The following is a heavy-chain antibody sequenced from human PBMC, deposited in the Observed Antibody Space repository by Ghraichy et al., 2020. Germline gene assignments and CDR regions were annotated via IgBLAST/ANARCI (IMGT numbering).Heavy chain of an antibody. CDR1: GGSISSSPYY. D-gene: IGHD3-10*01. CDR2: VYYSGST. V-gene: IGHV4-39*01. J-gene: IGHJ4*02. CDR3: ARLAYYVSGSNREY. Sequence: SETLSLTCTVSGGSISSSPYYWGWIRQPPGKGLEWIGSVYYSGSTYYNPSLKSRVTISVDTSKNQFSLKLSSVSAADTAMYYCARLAYYVSGSNREYWGQGTLVTVSS.